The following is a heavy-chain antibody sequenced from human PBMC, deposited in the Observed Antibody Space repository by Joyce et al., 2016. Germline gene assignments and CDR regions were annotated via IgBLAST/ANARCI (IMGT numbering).Heavy chain of an antibody. CDR1: GGSIDSGGSY. V-gene: IGHV4-31*03. CDR2: IYYSGST. CDR3: ARDRRYNYVRWYFDL. J-gene: IGHJ2*01. D-gene: IGHD1-20*01. Sequence: QVQLQESGPGLVKPSETLSLTCTVSGGSIDSGGSYWSWIRQHPGKGLEGIGFIYYSGSTFYNPSLKSRVTISVDTSKNQFYLELTSVTAADTAVYYCARDRRYNYVRWYFDLWGRGTLVTVSS.